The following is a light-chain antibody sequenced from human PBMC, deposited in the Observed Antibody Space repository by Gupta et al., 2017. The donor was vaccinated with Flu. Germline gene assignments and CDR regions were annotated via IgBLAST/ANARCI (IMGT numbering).Light chain of an antibody. J-gene: IGKJ2*01. CDR1: QRILHSNGKNY. CDR2: VVS. CDR3: MQVLQIGS. V-gene: IGKV2-28*01. Sequence: EIVLTKSPLSLHVTPGEPASISCRYSQRILHSNGKNYLDWYVQKPGQSPRLLIYVVSNRASGVPYRFSGCGSGTDFPPKISLVEAEVVGVYYCMQVLQIGSFGQGTKLEIK.